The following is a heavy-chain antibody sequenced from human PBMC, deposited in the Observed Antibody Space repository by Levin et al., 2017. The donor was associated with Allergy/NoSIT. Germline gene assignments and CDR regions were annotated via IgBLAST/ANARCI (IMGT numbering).Heavy chain of an antibody. CDR1: GFTFSNYA. CDR3: AKGQSVVVAIGPI. CDR2: ISGSGGNI. V-gene: IGHV3-23*01. J-gene: IGHJ4*02. Sequence: GESLKISCVASGFTFSNYAMSWVRQAPGKGLEWVSTISGSGGNIYYADSVKGRFTISRDNSKNTLYLQMNSLRAEDTAIYYCAKGQSVVVAIGPIWGQGTLVTVSS. D-gene: IGHD3-22*01.